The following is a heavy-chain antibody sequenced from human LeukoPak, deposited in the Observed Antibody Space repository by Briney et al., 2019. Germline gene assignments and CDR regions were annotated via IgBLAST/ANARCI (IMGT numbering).Heavy chain of an antibody. CDR3: ARHLKPSSIFSITMIVVTSAPYMDV. V-gene: IGHV4-39*01. D-gene: IGHD3-22*01. CDR2: IYYSGST. J-gene: IGHJ6*03. CDR1: GGSISSSSFY. Sequence: SETLSLTCTVSGGSISSSSFYWGWIRQPPGKGLEWIGSIYYSGSTYYNPSLKSRVTISVDTSKNQFSLKLSSVTAADTAVYYCARHLKPSSIFSITMIVVTSAPYMDVWGKATTVTVSS.